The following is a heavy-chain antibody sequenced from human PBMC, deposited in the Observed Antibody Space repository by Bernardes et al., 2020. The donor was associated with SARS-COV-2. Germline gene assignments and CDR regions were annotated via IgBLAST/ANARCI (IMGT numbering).Heavy chain of an antibody. CDR2: ISGAGMYI. J-gene: IGHJ4*02. CDR3: TKEKRDSTGWHNYAS. CDR1: GFTFSNHL. V-gene: IGHV3-43*02. Sequence: GGSLRLSCVASGFTFSNHLFSWFRQAPGKGLEWVSSISGAGMYIYYGDSVRGRFTTSRDNSRNSLFLEMNSLTPEDTAFYYCTKEKRDSTGWHNYASWGQGTLITDSP. D-gene: IGHD6-19*01.